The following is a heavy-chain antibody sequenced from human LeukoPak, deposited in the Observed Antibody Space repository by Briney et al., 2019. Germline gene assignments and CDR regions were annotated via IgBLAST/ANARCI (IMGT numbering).Heavy chain of an antibody. CDR2: ISNSGDNT. V-gene: IGHV3-23*01. CDR3: AETGYSSGWYFGEYFHH. CDR1: GLSFSSFA. D-gene: IGHD6-19*01. Sequence: GGSLRLSCAASGLSFSSFAMSWVRRAPRKGLEWVSSISNSGDNTYYADSVKGRFTISRDNSKNTLYLQMNSLRAEDTAVYYCAETGYSSGWYFGEYFHHWGQGTLVTVSS. J-gene: IGHJ1*01.